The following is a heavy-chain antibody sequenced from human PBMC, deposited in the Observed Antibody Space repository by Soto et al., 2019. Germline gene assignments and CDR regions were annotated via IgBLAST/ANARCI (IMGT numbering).Heavy chain of an antibody. V-gene: IGHV3-30-3*01. J-gene: IGHJ4*02. Sequence: GGSLRLSCAASGFTFSSYAMHWVRQAPGKGLEWVAVISYDGSNKYYADSVKGRFTISRDNSKNTLYLQMNSLRAEDTAVYYCARDGWAGGYFDYWGQGTLVTISS. CDR3: ARDGWAGGYFDY. CDR2: ISYDGSNK. CDR1: GFTFSSYA. D-gene: IGHD1-26*01.